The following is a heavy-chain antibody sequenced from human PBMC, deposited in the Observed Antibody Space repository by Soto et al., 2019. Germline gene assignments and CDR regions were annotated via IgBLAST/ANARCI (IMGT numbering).Heavy chain of an antibody. J-gene: IGHJ3*02. CDR1: GVFFSGYY. CDR3: ARVLLLLEWFHRVAFDI. V-gene: IGHV4-34*01. D-gene: IGHD3-3*01. Sequence: SDTLSLTCAVYGVFFSGYYWSWILQPPGKGLEWIGEINHSGSTNYNPSLKSRVTISVDTSKNQFSLKLSSVTAADTAVYYCARVLLLLEWFHRVAFDIWGQGTMDIVSS. CDR2: INHSGST.